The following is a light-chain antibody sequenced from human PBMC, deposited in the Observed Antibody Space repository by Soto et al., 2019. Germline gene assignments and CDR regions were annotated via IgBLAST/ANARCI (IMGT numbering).Light chain of an antibody. CDR3: QQYGSSPIT. Sequence: ELELPQSPGTRSLSPGERAPLSCRARQSVSSSYLAWYQQKPGQAPRLLIHGASSRATGIPDRISGSGSGTDFTLTISRLEPEDFAVYYCQQYGSSPITFGQGTRLDI. CDR1: QSVSSSY. J-gene: IGKJ5*01. V-gene: IGKV3-20*01. CDR2: GAS.